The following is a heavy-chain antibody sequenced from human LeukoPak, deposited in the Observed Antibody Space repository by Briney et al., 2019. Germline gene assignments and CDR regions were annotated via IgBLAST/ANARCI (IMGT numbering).Heavy chain of an antibody. Sequence: GGSLRLSCAASGFTFSSYSMHWVRQAPGKGLEWVSSISSSSSYIYYAASVKGRFTISRDNAKNSLYLQMNSLRAEDTVVYYGAREGHETFDYWGQGTLVTVSS. J-gene: IGHJ4*02. CDR1: GFTFSSYS. CDR2: ISSSSSYI. V-gene: IGHV3-21*01. CDR3: AREGHETFDY.